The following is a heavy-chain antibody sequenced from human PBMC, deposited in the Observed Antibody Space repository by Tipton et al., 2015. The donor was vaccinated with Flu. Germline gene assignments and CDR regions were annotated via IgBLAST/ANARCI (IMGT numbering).Heavy chain of an antibody. V-gene: IGHV4-59*08. CDR3: ARGDYDSSGYYHDAFDI. CDR2: FYYSGST. Sequence: TLSLTCRVSGDSISSYYWSWIRQPPGKGLEWIGDFYYSGSTNYNPSLKSRVTISIDTSKNHLSLKLSSVTAADTAVYYCARGDYDSSGYYHDAFDIWGQGTMVTVSS. CDR1: GDSISSYY. J-gene: IGHJ3*02. D-gene: IGHD3-22*01.